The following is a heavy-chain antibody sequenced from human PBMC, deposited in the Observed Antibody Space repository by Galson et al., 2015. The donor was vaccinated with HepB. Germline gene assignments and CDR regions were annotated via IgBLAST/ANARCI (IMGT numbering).Heavy chain of an antibody. CDR1: GGTFSSYA. D-gene: IGHD1-26*01. J-gene: IGHJ4*02. CDR3: AGVEWSGSYSFDY. V-gene: IGHV1-69*06. CDR2: IIPIFGAA. Sequence: SVKVSCKASGGTFSSYAISWVRQAPGQGLEWMGGIIPIFGAANYAQKFQGRVTITADKSTSTAYMELSSLRSEDTAVYYCAGVEWSGSYSFDYWGLGTLVTVSS.